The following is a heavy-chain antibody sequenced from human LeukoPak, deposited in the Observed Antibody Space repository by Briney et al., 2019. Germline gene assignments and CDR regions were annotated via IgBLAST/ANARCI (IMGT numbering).Heavy chain of an antibody. Sequence: PSETLSLTCTVSGGSISSSRYYWGWIRQPPGNGLELIGSIYYSGSTYYNPSLKSRVTISVDTSKNQFSLKLSSVTAADTAVYYCARDSIAAADFDYWGQGTLVTVSS. CDR2: IYYSGST. V-gene: IGHV4-39*07. CDR3: ARDSIAAADFDY. CDR1: GGSISSSRYY. J-gene: IGHJ4*02. D-gene: IGHD6-13*01.